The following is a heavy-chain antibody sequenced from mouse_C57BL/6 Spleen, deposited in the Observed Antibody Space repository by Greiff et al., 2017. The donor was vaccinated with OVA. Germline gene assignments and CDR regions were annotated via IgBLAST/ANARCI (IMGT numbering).Heavy chain of an antibody. CDR3: ARRGKGFDY. V-gene: IGHV1-50*01. CDR2: IDPSDSYT. Sequence: QVQLQQPGAELVKPGASVKLSCKASGYTFTSYWMQWVKQRPGQGLEWIGEIDPSDSYTNYNQKFKGKATLTVDTSSSTAYMQLSRLTAEDSAVYYCARRGKGFDYWGQGTTLTVSS. J-gene: IGHJ2*01. CDR1: GYTFTSYW.